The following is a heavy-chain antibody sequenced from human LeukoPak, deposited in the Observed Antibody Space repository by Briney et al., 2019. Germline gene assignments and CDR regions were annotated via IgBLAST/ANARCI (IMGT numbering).Heavy chain of an antibody. CDR3: ARGGYCSSGSCYPNWFDP. Sequence: PSEALSLTCSVSGGSITSYYWSWIRQPPGKGLEWIGYISYSGSTNYNPSLKSRVSISIDTSKNQFSLKLSSVTAADTAVYYCARGGYCSSGSCYPNWFDPWGQGTLVTVSS. J-gene: IGHJ5*02. D-gene: IGHD2-15*01. V-gene: IGHV4-59*01. CDR2: ISYSGST. CDR1: GGSITSYY.